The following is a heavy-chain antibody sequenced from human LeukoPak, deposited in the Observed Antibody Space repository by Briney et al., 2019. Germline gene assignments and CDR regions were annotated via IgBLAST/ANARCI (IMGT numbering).Heavy chain of an antibody. CDR1: GYSLSSGYY. CDR3: ARPSLWFGELTGAFDI. V-gene: IGHV4-38-2*01. CDR2: IYHSGST. J-gene: IGHJ3*02. Sequence: SETLSLTCAVSGYSLSSGYYWGWIRQPPGKGLEWIGSIYHSGSTYYNPSLKSRVTISVDTSKNQFSLKLSSVTAADTAVYYCARPSLWFGELTGAFDIWGQGTMVTVSP. D-gene: IGHD3-10*01.